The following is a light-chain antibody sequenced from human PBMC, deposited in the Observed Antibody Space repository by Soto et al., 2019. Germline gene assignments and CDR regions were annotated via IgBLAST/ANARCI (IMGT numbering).Light chain of an antibody. CDR3: ATWDDDLYTPI. CDR1: SSDVGGYNY. V-gene: IGLV2-14*01. J-gene: IGLJ7*01. CDR2: DVS. Sequence: QSALTQPASVSGSPGQSITISCTGTSSDVGGYNYVSWYQQHPGKAPKLMIYDVSKRPSGVPDRFSGSKSGTSASLAITGLRSDDEADYYCATWDDDLYTPIIGGGTQLTVL.